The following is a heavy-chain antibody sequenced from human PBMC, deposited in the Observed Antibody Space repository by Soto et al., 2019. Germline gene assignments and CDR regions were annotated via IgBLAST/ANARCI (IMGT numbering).Heavy chain of an antibody. D-gene: IGHD3-10*02. V-gene: IGHV3-23*01. Sequence: EVQLLESGGGLVQPGGSLRLSCAASGFTFSSYAMSWVRQAPGKGLEWVSAISGSGGSTYYADSVKGRFTISRDNSNNTLYQQTNSLIAEDTAVYKCAKDVLGVIAFHHDAFDIWGQGTMVTVSS. CDR2: ISGSGGST. CDR1: GFTFSSYA. CDR3: AKDVLGVIAFHHDAFDI. J-gene: IGHJ3*02.